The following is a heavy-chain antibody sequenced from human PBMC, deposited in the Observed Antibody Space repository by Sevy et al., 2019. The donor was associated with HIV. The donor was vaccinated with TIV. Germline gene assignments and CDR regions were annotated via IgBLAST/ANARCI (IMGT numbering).Heavy chain of an antibody. J-gene: IGHJ4*02. CDR1: GFTVSSNY. D-gene: IGHD5-12*01. CDR2: IYSGGST. Sequence: GGSLRLSCAASGFTVSSNYMSWVRQAPGKGLEWVSVIYSGGSTYYADSVKGRFTISRDNSKNTLYLQMNSLRAEDTAVYYCARAARRDGYNYDYWGRGTLVTVSS. CDR3: ARAARRDGYNYDY. V-gene: IGHV3-53*01.